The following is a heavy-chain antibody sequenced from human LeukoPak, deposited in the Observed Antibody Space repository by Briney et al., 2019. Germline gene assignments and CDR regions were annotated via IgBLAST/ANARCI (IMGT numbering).Heavy chain of an antibody. D-gene: IGHD5-18*01. CDR3: AREAGGYSYGYSPAPFDY. J-gene: IGHJ4*02. V-gene: IGHV3-21*01. Sequence: GGSLRLSCAASGFTFSSYSMNWVRQAPGKGLEWVSSISSGSSYIYYADSVKGRFTISRDNAKNSLYLQMNSLRAEDTAVYYCAREAGGYSYGYSPAPFDYWGQGTLVTVSS. CDR2: ISSGSSYI. CDR1: GFTFSSYS.